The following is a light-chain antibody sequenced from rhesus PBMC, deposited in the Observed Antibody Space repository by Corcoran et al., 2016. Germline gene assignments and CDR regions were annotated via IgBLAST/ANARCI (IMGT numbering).Light chain of an antibody. CDR2: KAS. CDR1: ENVNNY. V-gene: IGKV1-74*01. Sequence: DIQMTQSPSSLSASVGDRVTITCRTSENVNNYLNWYQQKPGKDPKLLIYKASTLQSGVPSRISGSGSGTDYTFTISSLQSEDVATYYCQHNYGTPFTFGPGTKLDIK. J-gene: IGKJ3*01. CDR3: QHNYGTPFT.